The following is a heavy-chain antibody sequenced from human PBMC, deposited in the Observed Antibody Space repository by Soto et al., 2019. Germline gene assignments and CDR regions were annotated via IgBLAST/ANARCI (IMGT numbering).Heavy chain of an antibody. CDR3: ARDNYGDYWSPGRWFDP. Sequence: QVQLQESGPGLVKPSQTLSLTCTVSGGSISSGGYYWSWIRQHPGKGLEWIGYIYYSGSTYYNPSLKSRVTKSGDPSKNQFSLKLSSVTAADTAVYYCARDNYGDYWSPGRWFDPWGQGTLVTVSS. V-gene: IGHV4-31*03. CDR2: IYYSGST. J-gene: IGHJ5*02. D-gene: IGHD4-17*01. CDR1: GGSISSGGYY.